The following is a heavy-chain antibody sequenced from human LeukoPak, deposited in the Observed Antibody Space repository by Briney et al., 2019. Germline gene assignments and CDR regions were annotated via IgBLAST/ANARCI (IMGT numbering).Heavy chain of an antibody. CDR2: INPNSGDT. CDR3: ARAHGSGNSYPPDY. CDR1: GYSFNAYY. V-gene: IGHV1-2*02. D-gene: IGHD3-10*01. Sequence: ASVKVSCKASGYSFNAYYMHWVRQAPGQGLEYMEWINPNSGDTNSSQKFQDRVTLTRDTSITTAYMELSSLTSDDTAVYYCARAHGSGNSYPPDYWGQGNLVTVS. J-gene: IGHJ4*02.